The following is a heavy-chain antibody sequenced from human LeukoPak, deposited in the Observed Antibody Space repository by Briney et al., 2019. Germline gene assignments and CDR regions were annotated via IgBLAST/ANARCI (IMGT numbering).Heavy chain of an antibody. CDR3: ARSLFGYGHPHDAFDI. D-gene: IGHD5-18*01. Sequence: SETLSLTCTVSGGSISSSSYYWGWIRQPPGKGLEWIGSIYYSGSTYYNPSLKSRVTISVDTSKNQFSLKLSSVTAADTAVYYCARSLFGYGHPHDAFDIWGQGTMVTVSS. CDR2: IYYSGST. J-gene: IGHJ3*02. V-gene: IGHV4-39*07. CDR1: GGSISSSSYY.